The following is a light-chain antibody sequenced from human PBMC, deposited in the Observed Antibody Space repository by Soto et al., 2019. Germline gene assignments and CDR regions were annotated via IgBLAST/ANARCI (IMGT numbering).Light chain of an antibody. CDR2: EVT. J-gene: IGLJ1*01. Sequence: QSVLAQPPSASGSPGQSVTISCTGTSSDVGLYDYVSWYQQHPGKVPKLLIYEVTQRPSGVPDRFSGSKSGNTASLTVCRLQAEDEADYYCSSYGGNTNYVVRTGPKPTVL. CDR3: SSYGGNTNYV. V-gene: IGLV2-8*01. CDR1: SSDVGLYDY.